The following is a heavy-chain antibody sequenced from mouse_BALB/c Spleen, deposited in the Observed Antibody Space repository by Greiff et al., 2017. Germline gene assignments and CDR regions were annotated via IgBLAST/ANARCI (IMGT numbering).Heavy chain of an antibody. CDR2: ISSGGSYT. CDR3: AREGKGNYVFMDY. D-gene: IGHD2-1*01. CDR1: GFTFSSYG. J-gene: IGHJ4*01. V-gene: IGHV5-6*01. Sequence: EVQLVESGGDLVKPGGSLKLSCAASGFTFSSYGMSWVRQTPDKRLEWVATISSGGSYTYYPDSVKGRFTISRDNAKNTLYLQMSSLKSEDTAMYYCAREGKGNYVFMDYWGQGTSVTVSS.